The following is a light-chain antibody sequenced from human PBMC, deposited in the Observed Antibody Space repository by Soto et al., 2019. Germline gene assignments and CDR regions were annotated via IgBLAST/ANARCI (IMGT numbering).Light chain of an antibody. CDR2: DAS. J-gene: IGKJ4*01. CDR1: QRVGSY. CDR3: QQRSDWPST. V-gene: IGKV3-11*01. Sequence: IVLTQSPATLSLSPGDRATLSCRASQRVGSYLGWYQQRPGQAPRLLIYDASNRATGIPARFSGSGSGTDFTLTISSLEPEDFAVYYCQQRSDWPSTFGGGTKVEIK.